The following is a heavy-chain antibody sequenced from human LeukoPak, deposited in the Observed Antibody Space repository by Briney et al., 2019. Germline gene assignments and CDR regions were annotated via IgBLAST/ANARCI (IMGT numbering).Heavy chain of an antibody. V-gene: IGHV3-21*01. CDR1: GFTFSSYS. CDR2: ISSSSSYI. Sequence: GGSLRLSCAASGFTFSSYSMNWVRQAPGKGLEWVSSISSSSSYIYYADSVKGRFTISRDNAKNSLYLQMNSLGAEDTAVYYCARVAITGTTRGYNWFDPWGQGTLVTVSS. D-gene: IGHD1-14*01. J-gene: IGHJ5*02. CDR3: ARVAITGTTRGYNWFDP.